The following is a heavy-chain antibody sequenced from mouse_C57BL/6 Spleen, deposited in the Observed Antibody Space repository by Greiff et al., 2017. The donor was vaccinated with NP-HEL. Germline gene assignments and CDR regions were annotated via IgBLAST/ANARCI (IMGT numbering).Heavy chain of an antibody. CDR2: ISSGSSTI. D-gene: IGHD2-14*01. Sequence: EVQLVESGGGLVKPGGSLKLSCAASGFTFSDYGMHWVRQAPEKGLEWVAYISSGSSTIYYADTVKGRFTISRDNAKNTLFLQMTSLRSEDTAMYYCAKIRRFYAMDYWGQGTSVTVSS. J-gene: IGHJ4*01. CDR3: AKIRRFYAMDY. V-gene: IGHV5-17*01. CDR1: GFTFSDYG.